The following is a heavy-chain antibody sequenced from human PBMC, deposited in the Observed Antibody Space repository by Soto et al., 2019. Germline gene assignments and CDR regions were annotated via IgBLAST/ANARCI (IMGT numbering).Heavy chain of an antibody. CDR2: IYHGGST. CDR1: GGSISSANW. CDR3: ARLSFSYGVDV. V-gene: IGHV4-4*02. J-gene: IGHJ6*02. Sequence: TLSLTCAVSGGSISSANWWTWVRQPPGKGLEWIGEIYHGGSTSYNPSLKSRVTLSLDKFKNHFSLNLTSVAAADTAVYYCARLSFSYGVDVWGQGTTVTVSS.